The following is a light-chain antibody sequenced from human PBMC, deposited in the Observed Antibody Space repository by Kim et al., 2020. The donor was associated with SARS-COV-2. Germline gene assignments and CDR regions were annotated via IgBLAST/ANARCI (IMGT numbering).Light chain of an antibody. J-gene: IGKJ1*01. CDR1: QSVSSN. V-gene: IGKV3-15*01. CDR2: GTS. CDR3: QQYNNWPRT. Sequence: EVVMTQSPATLSVSPGERATLSCRASQSVSSNLAWYQQKPGQAPRLLIYGTSTRATGIPARFSGSGSGTEFTLIISSLQSEDFAVHYCQQYNNWPRTFGQGTKVDIK.